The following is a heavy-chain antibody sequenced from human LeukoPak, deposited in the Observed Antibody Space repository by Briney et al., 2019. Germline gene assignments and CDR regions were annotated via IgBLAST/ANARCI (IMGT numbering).Heavy chain of an antibody. D-gene: IGHD6-13*01. J-gene: IGHJ6*03. CDR2: IYYSGST. CDR3: ARVIAAAGVSFYYYYYYMDD. CDR1: GGSISSHY. Sequence: PSETLSLTCTVSGGSISSHYWSWIRQPPGKGLEWIGYIYYSGSTNYNPSLKSRVTISVDTSKNQFSLKLSSVTAADTAVCYCARVIAAAGVSFYYYYYYMDDWGKGTTVTVSS. V-gene: IGHV4-59*11.